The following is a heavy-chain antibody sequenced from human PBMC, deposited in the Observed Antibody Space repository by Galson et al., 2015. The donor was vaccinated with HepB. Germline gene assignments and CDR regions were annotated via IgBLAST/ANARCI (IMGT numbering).Heavy chain of an antibody. V-gene: IGHV4-34*01. CDR2: INHSGSA. J-gene: IGHJ6*02. Sequence: TLSLTCAVYGESFSGYYWSWIRQPPGKGLEWIGEINHSGSANYNPSLKSRVTISVDTPKNQFYLKLSSVTAADTAVYYCARDGVATIPYSMDVWGQGTTVTVSS. CDR1: GESFSGYY. D-gene: IGHD5-12*01. CDR3: ARDGVATIPYSMDV.